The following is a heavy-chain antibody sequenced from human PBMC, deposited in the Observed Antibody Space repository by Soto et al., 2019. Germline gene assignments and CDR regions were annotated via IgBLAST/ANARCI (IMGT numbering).Heavy chain of an antibody. J-gene: IGHJ4*02. Sequence: ASVKVSCKASSYTFTSYGISWVRQAPGQGLEWMGWISAYNGNTNYAQKLQGRGTMTTDTSTSTAYMERRSLRSDDTAVYYCARDRDIVVVPAAMGYWGQGTLVTVSS. CDR2: ISAYNGNT. CDR3: ARDRDIVVVPAAMGY. V-gene: IGHV1-18*01. D-gene: IGHD2-2*01. CDR1: SYTFTSYG.